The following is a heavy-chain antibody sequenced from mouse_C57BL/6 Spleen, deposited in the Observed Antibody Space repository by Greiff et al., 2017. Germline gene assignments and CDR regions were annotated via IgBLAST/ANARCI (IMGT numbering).Heavy chain of an antibody. CDR2: IYPSDSET. J-gene: IGHJ3*01. Sequence: QVQLQQPGAELVRPGSSVKLSCKASGYTFTSYWMDWVKQRPGQGLEWIGNIYPSDSETHYNQKFKDKATLTVDKSSSTAYMQLSSLTSEDSAVYYCARGGLYDGFAYWGQGTLVTVSA. D-gene: IGHD2-12*01. CDR1: GYTFTSYW. CDR3: ARGGLYDGFAY. V-gene: IGHV1-61*01.